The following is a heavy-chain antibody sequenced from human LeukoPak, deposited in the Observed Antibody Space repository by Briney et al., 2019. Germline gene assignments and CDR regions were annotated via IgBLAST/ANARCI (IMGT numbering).Heavy chain of an antibody. Sequence: PSETLSLTCTVSGGSISTHYWSWIRQPPGKGLEWLGYVYYSGSTNYNPSLKSRVTTSVDTSRNQFSLKLSSVTAADTAVYYCARYSSSWHTTPFDYWGQGTLVTVSS. D-gene: IGHD6-13*01. V-gene: IGHV4-59*08. J-gene: IGHJ4*02. CDR3: ARYSSSWHTTPFDY. CDR1: GGSISTHY. CDR2: VYYSGST.